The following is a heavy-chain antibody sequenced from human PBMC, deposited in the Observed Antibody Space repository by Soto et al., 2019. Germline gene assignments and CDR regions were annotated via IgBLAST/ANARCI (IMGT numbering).Heavy chain of an antibody. J-gene: IGHJ4*02. CDR2: ISYDGSNQ. D-gene: IGHD1-1*01. Sequence: QVQLVDSGGGVVQPGRSLRLSCAASGFTFSSHAMHWVRQAPGKGLEWVAFISYDGSNQHYADSVKGRFTISRDNSENTLYLHMNSLRGEATAMYFCARDLGAWKFDYWGQGTLVTVSS. V-gene: IGHV3-30-3*01. CDR3: ARDLGAWKFDY. CDR1: GFTFSSHA.